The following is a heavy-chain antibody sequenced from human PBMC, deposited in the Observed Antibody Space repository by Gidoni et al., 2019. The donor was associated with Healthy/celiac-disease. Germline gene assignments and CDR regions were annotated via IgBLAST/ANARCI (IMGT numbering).Heavy chain of an antibody. CDR1: GGSFRGYY. CDR3: ARGGRARFGY. CDR2: INQSGST. J-gene: IGHJ4*02. V-gene: IGHV4-34*01. Sequence: QVQLQQWGAGLLKPSYTLSLTCAVYGGSFRGYYLRWIRQPPGTGLEGIGEINQSGSTNYNPSHKSRVTISVDTSKNQFSLKLSSVTAADTAVYYCARGGRARFGYWGQGTLVTVSS.